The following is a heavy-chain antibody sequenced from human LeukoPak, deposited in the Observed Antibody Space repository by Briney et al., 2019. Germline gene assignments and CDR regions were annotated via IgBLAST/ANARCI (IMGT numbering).Heavy chain of an antibody. J-gene: IGHJ6*02. D-gene: IGHD4-17*01. Sequence: TGGSLRLSCAASGFTFSSYGMHWVRQAPGKGLEWVAVIWYDGSNKYYADSVKGRFTISRDNSENTLYLQMNSLRAEDTAVYYCARDTGGPHPYYYYGMDVWGQGTTVTVSS. CDR1: GFTFSSYG. V-gene: IGHV3-33*01. CDR3: ARDTGGPHPYYYYGMDV. CDR2: IWYDGSNK.